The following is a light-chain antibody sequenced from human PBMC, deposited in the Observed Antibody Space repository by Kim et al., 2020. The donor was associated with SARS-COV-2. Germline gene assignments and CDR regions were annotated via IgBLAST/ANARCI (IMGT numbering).Light chain of an antibody. CDR3: LQDYTIPRT. J-gene: IGKJ4*01. V-gene: IGKV1-6*01. CDR1: QGIKSD. CDR2: GAS. Sequence: AIQMTQSPSSLSASVGDRVTITCRASQGIKSDVNWYQQKPGEAPKLLIYGASQLQSGVPSRFSGSGSGRDFTLAISSLQPEDFATYYCLQDYTIPRTFGGGTKVDIK.